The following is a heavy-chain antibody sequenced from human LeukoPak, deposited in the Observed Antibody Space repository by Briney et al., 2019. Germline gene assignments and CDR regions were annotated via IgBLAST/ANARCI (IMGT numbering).Heavy chain of an antibody. CDR3: ARYSLTGYYAPDY. CDR1: GYSSFSYW. V-gene: IGHV5-10-1*01. Sequence: GECLRIFSSGSGYSSFSYWSMCVGHMAPRGRQGMGRIIQSDSYTNYNPAFQGHVTISADNSISTAYLQWSSLKASDTAMYYCARYSLTGYYAPDYWGQGTLVTVSS. CDR2: IIQSDSYT. D-gene: IGHD3-9*01. J-gene: IGHJ4*02.